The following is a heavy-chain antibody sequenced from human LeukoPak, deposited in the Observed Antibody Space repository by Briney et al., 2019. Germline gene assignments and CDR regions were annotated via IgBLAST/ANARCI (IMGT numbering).Heavy chain of an antibody. V-gene: IGHV3-23*01. D-gene: IGHD2-15*01. CDR2: ISGSGGSGST. CDR1: GFGFSSYA. J-gene: IGHJ4*02. CDR3: AKSGLNRFDY. Sequence: PGGSLRLSWAASGFGFSSYAMSWVRQPSGKGLEWDSNISGSGGSGSTYYADSVKGRFTISRDNSKNTLYLQMNSLSAEDTAIYYCAKSGLNRFDYWGQGTLVSVSS.